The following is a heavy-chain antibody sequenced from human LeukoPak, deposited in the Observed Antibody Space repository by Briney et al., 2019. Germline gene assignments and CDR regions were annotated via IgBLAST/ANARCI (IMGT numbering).Heavy chain of an antibody. J-gene: IGHJ3*02. D-gene: IGHD6-19*01. V-gene: IGHV5-51*01. CDR2: ISPDDSDI. CDR1: GYSFTTYW. Sequence: GESLKISCKGSGYSFTTYWIAWVRQMPGRGLEWMGIISPDDSDIRYSPSFQGQVTISADKSVSTSFLQWSSLKASDTAMYYCATGYSGGRGAFDIWGQGTMVTVSS. CDR3: ATGYSGGRGAFDI.